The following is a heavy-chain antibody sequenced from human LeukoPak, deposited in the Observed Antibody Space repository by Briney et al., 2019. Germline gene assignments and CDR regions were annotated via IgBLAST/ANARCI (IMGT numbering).Heavy chain of an antibody. Sequence: PGGSLRLSCAASGFTFSSYAMSWVRQAPGKGLEWVSIISGAVGGSTYYADSMKGRFTISRDNSKNTVYLQMNSLRAEDTALYYCARGGSSSWYPNFDYWGQGTLVTVSS. CDR3: ARGGSSSWYPNFDY. CDR2: ISGAVGGST. D-gene: IGHD6-13*01. J-gene: IGHJ4*02. CDR1: GFTFSSYA. V-gene: IGHV3-23*01.